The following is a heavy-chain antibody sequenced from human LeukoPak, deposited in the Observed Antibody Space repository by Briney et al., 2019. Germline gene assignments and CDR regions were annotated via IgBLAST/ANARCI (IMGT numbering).Heavy chain of an antibody. CDR3: AKDEGTGG. CDR2: TSSSSSYI. J-gene: IGHJ4*02. D-gene: IGHD1-1*01. CDR1: GFTFSSYS. Sequence: AGGSLRLSCAASGFTFSSYSMNWVRQAPGKGLDWVSSTSSSSSYIYYADSVKGRFTISRDNSKNTLYLQMNSLRAEDTAVYYCAKDEGTGGGGQGTLVTVSS. V-gene: IGHV3-21*04.